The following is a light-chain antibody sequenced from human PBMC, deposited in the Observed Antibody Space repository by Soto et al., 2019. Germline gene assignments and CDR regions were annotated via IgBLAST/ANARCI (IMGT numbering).Light chain of an antibody. CDR2: EVS. V-gene: IGLV2-14*01. J-gene: IGLJ3*02. CDR1: SSDVGGYKY. CDR3: TSYTRSSTLV. Sequence: QSVLTQPASVSGSPGQSITISCTGTSSDVGGYKYVSWYQHHPGKAPKFLIYEVSRRPSGVSNRFSGSKSGNTASLTISGLQAEDEAVYYCTSYTRSSTLVFGGGTKLTVL.